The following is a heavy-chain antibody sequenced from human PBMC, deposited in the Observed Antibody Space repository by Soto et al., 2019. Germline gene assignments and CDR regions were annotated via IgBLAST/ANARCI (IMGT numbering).Heavy chain of an antibody. J-gene: IGHJ4*02. Sequence: SETLSLTCAVYGGSFSGHYWSWTRQPPGKGLEWIGEINHSGSSNYNPSLKSRVTISVDTSKNQFSLKLTSVIAADTAVYYCARGFALTEGVDRGAPDKYYLDSWGRGTLVTVSS. CDR1: GGSFSGHY. CDR2: INHSGSS. D-gene: IGHD2-21*01. CDR3: ARGFALTEGVDRGAPDKYYLDS. V-gene: IGHV4-34*01.